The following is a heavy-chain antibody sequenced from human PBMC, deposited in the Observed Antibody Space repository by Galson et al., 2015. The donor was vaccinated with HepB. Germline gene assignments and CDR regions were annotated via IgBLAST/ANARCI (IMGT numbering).Heavy chain of an antibody. Sequence: ETLSLTCAVSGASIRTLDWWSWVRQSPGKRLEWIGQIFHSGDTHYNPSLNSRVTMSVDTSKNQFSLKLSSVTAADTAIYYCARDWIRDGASYYFDYWGQGTLVTVSS. CDR2: IFHSGDT. CDR3: ARDWIRDGASYYFDY. CDR1: GASIRTLDW. D-gene: IGHD5-24*01. V-gene: IGHV4-4*02. J-gene: IGHJ4*02.